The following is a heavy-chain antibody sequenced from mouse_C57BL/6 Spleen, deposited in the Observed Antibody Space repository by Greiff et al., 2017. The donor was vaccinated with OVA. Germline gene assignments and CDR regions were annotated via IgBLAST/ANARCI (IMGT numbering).Heavy chain of an antibody. CDR1: GYTLTDYY. Sequence: EVQLQQPGAELVKPGASVKISCKASGYTLTDYYMNWVKQSHGKSLEWIGDINPNNGGTSYNQKFKGKATLTVDKSSSTAYMELRSLTSEDSAVYYCARWGGYDDVLYAMDYWGQGTSVTVSS. J-gene: IGHJ4*01. CDR3: ARWGGYDDVLYAMDY. V-gene: IGHV1-26*01. D-gene: IGHD2-2*01. CDR2: INPNNGGT.